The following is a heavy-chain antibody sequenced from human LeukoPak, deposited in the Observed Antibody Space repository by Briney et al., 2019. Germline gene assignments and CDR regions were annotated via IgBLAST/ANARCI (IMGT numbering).Heavy chain of an antibody. D-gene: IGHD4/OR15-4a*01. J-gene: IGHJ4*02. Sequence: GGSLRLSCATSGFTFSNYAMSWVRQAPGKGLEWVSAISGSASSTYHADSVKGRFTISRDNSKNTLYLQMNSLRAEDTAVYYCARRAGAYSHPYDYWGQGTLVTVSS. CDR3: ARRAGAYSHPYDY. CDR2: ISGSASST. CDR1: GFTFSNYA. V-gene: IGHV3-23*01.